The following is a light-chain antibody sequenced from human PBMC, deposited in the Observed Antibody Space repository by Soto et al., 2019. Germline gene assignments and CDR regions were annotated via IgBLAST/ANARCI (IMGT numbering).Light chain of an antibody. CDR1: QSVSSNY. J-gene: IGKJ5*01. Sequence: ETVLTQSPGTLSLSPGERATLSCRASQSVSSNYLAWHQQKPGQAPRLLIYGASSRAAGIPDRFSGSGSGTDFTITISRLEPEDFAVYYCQQYGSSPTFGQGTRLEIK. CDR3: QQYGSSPT. V-gene: IGKV3-20*01. CDR2: GAS.